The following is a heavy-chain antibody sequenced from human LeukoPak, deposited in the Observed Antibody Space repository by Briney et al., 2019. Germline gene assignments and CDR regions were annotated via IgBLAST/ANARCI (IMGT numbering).Heavy chain of an antibody. Sequence: GGSLRLSCAASGFTFSSYWMHWVRQAPGKGLVWVSRINSDGSSTSYADSVRGRFSISRDNAKNTLYLQMNGLRAEDTAVYYCARGLSGYASSLGYWGQGTLVTVPA. D-gene: IGHD6-6*01. J-gene: IGHJ4*02. CDR2: INSDGSST. V-gene: IGHV3-74*01. CDR1: GFTFSSYW. CDR3: ARGLSGYASSLGY.